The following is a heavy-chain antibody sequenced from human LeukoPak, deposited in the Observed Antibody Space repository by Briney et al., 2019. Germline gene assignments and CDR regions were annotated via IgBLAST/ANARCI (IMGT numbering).Heavy chain of an antibody. V-gene: IGHV4-59*01. J-gene: IGHJ4*02. CDR3: ARIRDGYNFDFDN. CDR2: ISYSGST. CDR1: GGSISSDY. D-gene: IGHD5-24*01. Sequence: SETLSLTCIVSGGSISSDYWNWIRQPPGKGLEWIGYISYSGSTNYNPSLKSRVTMSVDTSRNQFSLKLSSVTAADTAVYYCARIRDGYNFDFDNWGQGTLVTVSS.